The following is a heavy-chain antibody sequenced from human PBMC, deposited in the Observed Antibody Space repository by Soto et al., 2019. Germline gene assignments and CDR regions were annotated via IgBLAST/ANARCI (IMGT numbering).Heavy chain of an antibody. CDR2: IKQEGSEK. CDR3: ARAYYDYIWGSYRPWYFDY. J-gene: IGHJ4*02. V-gene: IGHV3-7*04. CDR1: GFTFSSYW. Sequence: EVQLVESGGGLVQPGGSLRLSCAASGFTFSSYWMSWVRQAPGKGLEWVANIKQEGSEKYYVDSVKGRFTISRDNAKNSLYLQMNSLRAEDTAVYYCARAYYDYIWGSYRPWYFDYWGQGTLVTVSS. D-gene: IGHD3-16*02.